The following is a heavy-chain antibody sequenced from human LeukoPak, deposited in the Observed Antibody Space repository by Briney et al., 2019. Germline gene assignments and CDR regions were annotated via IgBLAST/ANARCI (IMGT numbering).Heavy chain of an antibody. CDR3: TKDPNGDYVGAFDP. CDR1: GFTFRSFA. CDR2: ITGNHGPT. J-gene: IGHJ5*02. D-gene: IGHD4-17*01. Sequence: TGGSLRLSCAASGFTFRSFAMTWVRQAPGKGLEWVASITGNHGPTYNTDSVKDRFTISRDYSQNTLYLQMDSLRAEDTAVYYCTKDPNGDYVGAFDPWGQGTLVTVSS. V-gene: IGHV3-23*01.